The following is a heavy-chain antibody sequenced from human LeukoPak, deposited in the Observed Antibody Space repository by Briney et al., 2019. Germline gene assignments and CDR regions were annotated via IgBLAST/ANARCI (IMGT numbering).Heavy chain of an antibody. CDR2: ISSSGDYR. CDR1: GFTFSSYS. J-gene: IGHJ6*03. V-gene: IGHV3-21*01. CDR3: TRDSDNSGWLDYYMDV. D-gene: IGHD6-19*01. Sequence: GGSLRLSCAASGFTFSSYSMNWVRQAPGKGLEWISSISSSGDYRYYPDSLKGRFTISRDNAKNSVYLQMNSLRAEDTAVYYCTRDSDNSGWLDYYMDVWGKGTTVTISS.